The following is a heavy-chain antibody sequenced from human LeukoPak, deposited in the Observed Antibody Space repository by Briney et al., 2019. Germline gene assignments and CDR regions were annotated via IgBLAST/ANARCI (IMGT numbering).Heavy chain of an antibody. J-gene: IGHJ4*02. CDR3: ATAPPKILWFGEAEGAFDY. CDR2: FDPEDGET. D-gene: IGHD3-10*01. Sequence: ASVKVSCKVSGYTLTELSMHWVRQAPGKGLEWMGGFDPEDGETIYAQKFQGRVTMTEDTSTDTAYMELSSLRSEDTAVYYCATAPPKILWFGEAEGAFDYWGQGTLVTVSS. CDR1: GYTLTELS. V-gene: IGHV1-24*01.